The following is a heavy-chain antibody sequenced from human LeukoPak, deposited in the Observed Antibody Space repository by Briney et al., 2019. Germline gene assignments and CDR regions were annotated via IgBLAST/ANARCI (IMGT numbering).Heavy chain of an antibody. CDR1: GFTFSSYS. CDR2: IYHGGDT. Sequence: GSLRLFCAASGFTFSSYSMNWVRQAPGKGLEWVSVIYHGGDTYYADSVKGRFTISRDNSRNTLYLQMNSLRVEDTAVYYCVRDRGAYYYETGYWGQGTLVTVSS. J-gene: IGHJ4*02. CDR3: VRDRGAYYYETGY. D-gene: IGHD3-22*01. V-gene: IGHV3-66*01.